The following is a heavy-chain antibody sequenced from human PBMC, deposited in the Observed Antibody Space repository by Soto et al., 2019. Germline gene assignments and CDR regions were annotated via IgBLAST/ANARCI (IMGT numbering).Heavy chain of an antibody. V-gene: IGHV4-31*03. CDR3: SRGILV. CDR2: ISYGGTT. CDR1: GGSMNSGGYC. Sequence: QVQLQESGPGLVQPSQTLSLTCTVSGGSMNSGGYCWNWIRQHPGEGLEWIGCISYGGTTSYNPSLKSRVTISVDTSKNQFSLKLSSVTAADTAVYYCSRGILVWGQGTLITVSS. J-gene: IGHJ4*02. D-gene: IGHD2-15*01.